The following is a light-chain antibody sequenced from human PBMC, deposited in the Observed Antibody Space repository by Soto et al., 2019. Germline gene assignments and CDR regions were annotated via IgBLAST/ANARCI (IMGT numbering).Light chain of an antibody. J-gene: IGKJ1*01. Sequence: EIVMTQSQATLSVSPGERATLSCRASQSVSSDLAWYHQKPGQPPRLLIYGASTRATGIPARFSGSGSGTEFTLTINSLQSEDFAVYYCQQYNKWPRTFGQGAKVDIK. CDR1: QSVSSD. CDR2: GAS. V-gene: IGKV3-15*01. CDR3: QQYNKWPRT.